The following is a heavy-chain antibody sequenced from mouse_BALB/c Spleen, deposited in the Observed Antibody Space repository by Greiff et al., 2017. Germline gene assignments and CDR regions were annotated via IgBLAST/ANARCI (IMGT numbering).Heavy chain of an antibody. CDR3: ARDRGDYDLYYFDY. D-gene: IGHD2-4*01. Sequence: EVQLVESGGGLVKPGGSLKLSCAASGFTFSDYYMYWVRQTPEKRLEWVATISDGGSYTYYPDSVKGRFTISRDNAKNNLYLQMSSLKSEDTAMYYCARDRGDYDLYYFDYWGQGTTLTVSS. V-gene: IGHV5-4*02. CDR1: GFTFSDYY. J-gene: IGHJ2*01. CDR2: ISDGGSYT.